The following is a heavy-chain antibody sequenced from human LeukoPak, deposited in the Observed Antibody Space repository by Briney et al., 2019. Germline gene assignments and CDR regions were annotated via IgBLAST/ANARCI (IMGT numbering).Heavy chain of an antibody. CDR3: ARGSRITIFGVVISTPFDY. J-gene: IGHJ4*02. V-gene: IGHV1-69*13. CDR2: IIPIFGTA. D-gene: IGHD3-3*01. CDR1: GGTFSSYA. Sequence: ASVKVSCKASGGTFSSYAISWVRQAPGQGLEWMGGIIPIFGTANYAQKFQGRVTITADESTSTAYMELSSLRSEDTAVYYCARGSRITIFGVVISTPFDYWGQGTLVTVSS.